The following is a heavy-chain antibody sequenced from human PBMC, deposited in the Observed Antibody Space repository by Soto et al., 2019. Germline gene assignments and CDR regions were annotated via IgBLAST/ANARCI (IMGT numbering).Heavy chain of an antibody. V-gene: IGHV1-3*05. D-gene: IGHD3-10*01. CDR1: GYTFTSYA. Sequence: QVQLVQSGAEEKKPGASVKVSCKASGYTFTSYAMHWVRQAPGQRLEWMGWINAGNGNTKYSQKFQGRVTITRDTSESTAYMELSSLRSEDTAVYYCARAMPEYYYGSGSYYFDYWGQGTLVTVSS. CDR3: ARAMPEYYYGSGSYYFDY. J-gene: IGHJ4*02. CDR2: INAGNGNT.